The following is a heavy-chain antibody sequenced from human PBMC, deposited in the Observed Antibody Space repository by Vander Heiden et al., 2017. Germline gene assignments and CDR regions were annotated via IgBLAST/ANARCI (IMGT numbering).Heavy chain of an antibody. D-gene: IGHD6-13*01. J-gene: IGHJ4*02. CDR3: AKDMGYSSSWYGYFDY. CDR1: GSTFDDYT. CDR2: ISCDGGST. V-gene: IGHV3-43*01. Sequence: EVQLVESGGVVVQPGGSLRLSCAASGSTFDDYTMHWVRQAPGKGLEWVSLISCDGGSTYYADSVKGRFTISRDNSKNSLYLQMNSLRTEDTALYYCAKDMGYSSSWYGYFDYWGQGTLVTVSS.